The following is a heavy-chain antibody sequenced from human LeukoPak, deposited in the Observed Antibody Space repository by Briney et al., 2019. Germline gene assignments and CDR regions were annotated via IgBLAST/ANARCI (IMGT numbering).Heavy chain of an antibody. CDR2: TSSSSDYI. CDR1: GFTFSSYA. Sequence: GGSLRLSCAASGFTFSSYAMSWVRQAPGKGLEWVSYTSSSSDYIYYADSVKGRFTISRDNAEHSLFLQMNSLRADDTAVYYCARDRGGFWSGYYSNDAFDIWGQGTMVTVSS. J-gene: IGHJ3*02. CDR3: ARDRGGFWSGYYSNDAFDI. D-gene: IGHD3-3*01. V-gene: IGHV3-21*01.